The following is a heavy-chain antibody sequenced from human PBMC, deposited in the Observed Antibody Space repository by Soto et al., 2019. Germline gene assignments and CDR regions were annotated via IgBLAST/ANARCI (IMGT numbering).Heavy chain of an antibody. J-gene: IGHJ6*02. D-gene: IGHD2-15*01. CDR1: GFSLSTSGVG. Sequence: QITLKESGPTLVKPTQTLTVTCTFSGFSLSTSGVGVAWIRQPPGKALEWLALIYWDGDKRYSPFLKSRLTITKDTSENQVVLTLTNMDPVDTGTYYCAHKGGRGAGMDVWGQGTTVTVSS. V-gene: IGHV2-5*02. CDR2: IYWDGDK. CDR3: AHKGGRGAGMDV.